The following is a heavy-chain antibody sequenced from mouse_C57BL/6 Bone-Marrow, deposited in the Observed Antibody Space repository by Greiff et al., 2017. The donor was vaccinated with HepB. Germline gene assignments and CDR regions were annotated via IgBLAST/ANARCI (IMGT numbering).Heavy chain of an antibody. CDR3: ARGGGWDEGFAY. V-gene: IGHV1-82*01. CDR2: IYPGDGDT. CDR1: GYAFSSSW. D-gene: IGHD4-1*01. Sequence: VKLQESGPELVKPGASVKISCKASGYAFSSSWMNWVKQRPGKGLEWIGRIYPGDGDTNYNGKFKGKATLTADKSSSTAYMQLSSLTSEDSAVYFCARGGGWDEGFAYWGQGTLVTVSA. J-gene: IGHJ3*01.